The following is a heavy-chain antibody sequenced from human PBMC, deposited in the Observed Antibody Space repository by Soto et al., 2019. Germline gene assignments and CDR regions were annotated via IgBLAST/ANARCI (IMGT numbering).Heavy chain of an antibody. D-gene: IGHD3-3*01. CDR3: AREGAIFGVVTYFDY. CDR2: IYHSGST. V-gene: IGHV4-38-2*02. Sequence: SETLSLTCAVSGYSISSGYYWGWIRQPPGKGLEWIGSIYHSGSTYYNPSLKSRVTISVDTSKNQFSLKLSSVTAADTAVYYCAREGAIFGVVTYFDYWGQGTLVTVSS. CDR1: GYSISSGYY. J-gene: IGHJ4*02.